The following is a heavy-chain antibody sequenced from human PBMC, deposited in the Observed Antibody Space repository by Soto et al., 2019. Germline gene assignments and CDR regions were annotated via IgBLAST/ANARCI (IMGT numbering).Heavy chain of an antibody. CDR3: ARATWGATMNYSYYYGMDV. CDR1: GYTFTSYA. V-gene: IGHV1-3*01. CDR2: INAGNGNT. Sequence: ASVKVSCKASGYTFTSYAMHWVRQAPGQTLEWMGWINAGNGNTKYSQKFQGRVTITRDTSASTAYMELSSLRSEDTAVYYCARATWGATMNYSYYYGMDVWGQGTTVTVSS. D-gene: IGHD1-26*01. J-gene: IGHJ6*02.